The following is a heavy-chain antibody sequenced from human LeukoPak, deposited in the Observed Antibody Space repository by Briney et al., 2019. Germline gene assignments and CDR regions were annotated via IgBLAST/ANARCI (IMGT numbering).Heavy chain of an antibody. Sequence: ASVKVSCKASGGTFSSYAISWVRQAPGQGLEWMGRIIPILGIANYAQKFQGRVTITADKSTSTAYMELSSLRFEDTAVYYCARGRPDSSGYYYLFDYWGQGTLVTVSS. CDR3: ARGRPDSSGYYYLFDY. V-gene: IGHV1-69*04. CDR2: IIPILGIA. CDR1: GGTFSSYA. D-gene: IGHD3-22*01. J-gene: IGHJ4*02.